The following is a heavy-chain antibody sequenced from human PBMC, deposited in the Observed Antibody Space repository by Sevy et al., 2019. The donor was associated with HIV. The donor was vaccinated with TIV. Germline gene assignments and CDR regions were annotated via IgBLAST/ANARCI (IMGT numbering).Heavy chain of an antibody. J-gene: IGHJ4*02. CDR2: ISWNSATR. CDR1: GFTFEDSA. CDR3: AKDTSRVVAGTGYFDY. V-gene: IGHV3-9*01. Sequence: GGSLRLSCAASGFTFEDSAMHWVRQAPGKGLEWVSGISWNSATRSYADSVKGRFTISRDNAKYSLYLQMNSLRPEDKALYYCAKDTSRVVAGTGYFDYWGQGTLVTVSS. D-gene: IGHD6-19*01.